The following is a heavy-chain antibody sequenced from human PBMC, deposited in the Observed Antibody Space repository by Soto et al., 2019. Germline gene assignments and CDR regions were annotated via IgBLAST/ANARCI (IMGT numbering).Heavy chain of an antibody. V-gene: IGHV4-4*02. CDR3: ARIAAMAEGHWFFDL. CDR2: IYHGGST. D-gene: IGHD6-19*01. CDR1: GASISSSNW. J-gene: IGHJ2*01. Sequence: QVQLQESGPGLVKPSGTLSLTCAVSGASISSSNWWSWVRQPPGKGLEWIGEIYHGGSTNHNPSLKRRVTIKVEKSKNQVTLQLSSVTAADAAVYYGARIAAMAEGHWFFDLWGRGTLVTVSS.